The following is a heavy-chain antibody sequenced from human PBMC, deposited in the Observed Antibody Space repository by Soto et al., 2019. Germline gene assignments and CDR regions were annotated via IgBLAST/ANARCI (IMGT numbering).Heavy chain of an antibody. Sequence: GGSLRLSCAASGFIFSSYAMTWVRQAPGKGLEWVSSIGGSGGTTYYADSVKGRFSISRENSKNILFLQMSSLTVEDTAVYYCAKDGWYSSSPFYLDYCGQGTKVTVYS. CDR2: IGGSGGTT. J-gene: IGHJ4*02. CDR3: AKDGWYSSSPFYLDY. CDR1: GFIFSSYA. D-gene: IGHD6-13*01. V-gene: IGHV3-23*01.